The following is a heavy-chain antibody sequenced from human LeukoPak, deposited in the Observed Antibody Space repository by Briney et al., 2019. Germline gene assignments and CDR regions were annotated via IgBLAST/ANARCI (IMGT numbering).Heavy chain of an antibody. V-gene: IGHV4-4*07. Sequence: SETLSLTCTVSGGSISSYYWSWIRQPAGKGLGWIGRIYTSGSTNYNPSLKSRVTISVDTSKNQFSLKLSSVTAADTAVYYCARGGYSYGYYYMDVWGKGTTVTISS. CDR2: IYTSGST. D-gene: IGHD5-18*01. J-gene: IGHJ6*03. CDR1: GGSISSYY. CDR3: ARGGYSYGYYYMDV.